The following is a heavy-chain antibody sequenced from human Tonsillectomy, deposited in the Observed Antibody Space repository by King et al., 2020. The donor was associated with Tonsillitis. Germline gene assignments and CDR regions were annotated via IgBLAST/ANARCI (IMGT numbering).Heavy chain of an antibody. D-gene: IGHD1-26*01. J-gene: IGHJ4*02. V-gene: IGHV3-9*01. CDR1: GFNFDDYA. CDR3: VRDSGQYEEYYFDY. Sequence: EVQLVESGGDLVQPGRSLRLSCAASGFNFDDYAVHWVRQVPGKGLEWVSGISWNSGSIGYAESVLGRFTISRDNAKKSLFLQMNSLRPEDTALYYCVRDSGQYEEYYFDYWGQGTLVTVS. CDR2: ISWNSGSI.